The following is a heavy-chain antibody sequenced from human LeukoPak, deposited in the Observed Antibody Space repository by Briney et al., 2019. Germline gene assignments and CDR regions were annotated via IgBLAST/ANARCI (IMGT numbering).Heavy chain of an antibody. CDR1: GFTFSSYE. CDR2: ISSSGSTI. Sequence: PGGSLRLSCAASGFTFSSYEMNWVRQAPGKGLEWVSYISSSGSTIYYADSVKGRFTISRDNAKNSLYLQMNSQRAEDTAVYYCARDGDGYNWGYYFDYWGQGTLVTVSS. CDR3: ARDGDGYNWGYYFDY. D-gene: IGHD5-24*01. J-gene: IGHJ4*02. V-gene: IGHV3-48*03.